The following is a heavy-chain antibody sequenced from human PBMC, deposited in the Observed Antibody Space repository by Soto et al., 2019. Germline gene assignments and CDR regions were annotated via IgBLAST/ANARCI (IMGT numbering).Heavy chain of an antibody. CDR3: ANLGYSGYDYYYYGMDV. J-gene: IGHJ6*02. V-gene: IGHV1-69*13. CDR2: IIPIFGTA. D-gene: IGHD5-12*01. CDR1: GGTFSSYA. Sequence: ASVKVSCKASGGTFSSYAISWVRQAPGQGLEWMGGIIPIFGTANYAQKLQGRVTITADESTSTAYMELSSLRSEDTAVYYCANLGYSGYDYYYYGMDVWGQGTTVTVSS.